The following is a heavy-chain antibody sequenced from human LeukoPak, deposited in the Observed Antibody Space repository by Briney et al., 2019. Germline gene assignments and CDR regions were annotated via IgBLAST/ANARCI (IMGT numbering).Heavy chain of an antibody. J-gene: IGHJ6*02. CDR1: GFTFSSYG. D-gene: IGHD3-3*01. V-gene: IGHV3-30*06. CDR3: ARDQGGVVTPQYYGMDV. CDR2: ISYDGSNK. Sequence: GGSLRLSCAASGFTFSSYGMHWVRQAAGKGLEWVAVISYDGSNKYYADSVKGRFTISRDNSKNTLYLQMNSLRAEDTAVYYCARDQGGVVTPQYYGMDVWGQGTTVTVSS.